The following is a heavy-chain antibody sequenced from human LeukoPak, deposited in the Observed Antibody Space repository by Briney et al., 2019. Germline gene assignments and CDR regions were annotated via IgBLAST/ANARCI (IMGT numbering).Heavy chain of an antibody. V-gene: IGHV4-34*01. CDR1: GVSFSGYY. CDR3: ARGVKRPVTTGYYYYGMDV. CDR2: INHSGST. J-gene: IGHJ6*02. D-gene: IGHD4-17*01. Sequence: PSETLSLTCAVYGVSFSGYYWSWIRQPPGKGLEWIGEINHSGSTNYNPSLKSRVTISVDTSKNQFSLKLSSVTAADTAVYYCARGVKRPVTTGYYYYGMDVWGQGTTVTVSS.